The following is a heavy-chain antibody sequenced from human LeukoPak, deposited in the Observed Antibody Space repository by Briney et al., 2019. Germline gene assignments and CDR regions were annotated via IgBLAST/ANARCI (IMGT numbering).Heavy chain of an antibody. CDR3: AKNSERYCGGDCFP. D-gene: IGHD2-21*02. Sequence: GGSLRLSCAASGSTFSSYAMTWVRQAPGKGLEWVSTITNIDADTYYADSVKGRFTISRDNSKNTLYLHMHSLRAEDSAIYYCAKNSERYCGGDCFPWGQGTLVSVSS. J-gene: IGHJ5*02. V-gene: IGHV3-23*01. CDR1: GSTFSSYA. CDR2: ITNIDADT.